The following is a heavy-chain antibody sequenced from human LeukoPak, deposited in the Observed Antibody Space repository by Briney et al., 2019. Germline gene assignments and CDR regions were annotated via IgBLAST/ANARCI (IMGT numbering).Heavy chain of an antibody. CDR3: ARAWVSSGDAFDI. V-gene: IGHV3-23*01. CDR2: ISGSGGST. Sequence: GGSLRLSCAASGFTFSSYAMSWVRQAPGKGLEWVSAISGSGGSTYYADSVKGRFTISRDNSKNTLYLQMNSPRAEDTAVYYCARAWVSSGDAFDIWGQGTMVTVSS. D-gene: IGHD6-19*01. CDR1: GFTFSSYA. J-gene: IGHJ3*02.